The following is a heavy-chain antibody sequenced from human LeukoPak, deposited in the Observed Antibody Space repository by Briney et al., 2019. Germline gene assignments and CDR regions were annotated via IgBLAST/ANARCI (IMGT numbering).Heavy chain of an antibody. CDR1: GGSISSYY. CDR2: IYYSGST. V-gene: IGHV4-59*01. CDR3: ARDLRGGYEAYGMDV. D-gene: IGHD5-12*01. Sequence: SETLSLTCTVSGGSISSYYWSWLRQPPGKGLEWIGYIYYSGSTNYNPSLKSRVTISVDTSKNQFSLKLSSVTAADTAVYYCARDLRGGYEAYGMDVWGQGTTVTVSS. J-gene: IGHJ6*02.